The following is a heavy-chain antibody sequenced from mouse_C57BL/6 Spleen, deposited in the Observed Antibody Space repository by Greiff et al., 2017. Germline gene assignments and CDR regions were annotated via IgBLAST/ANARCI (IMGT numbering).Heavy chain of an antibody. Sequence: QVQLQQSGTELVKPGASVKLSCKASGYTFTSYWMHWVKQRPGQGLEWIGNINPSNGGTNYNEKFKSKATLTVDKSSSTAYMQLSSLTSEDSAVYYCARGGANWDVWFAYWGQGTLVTVSA. CDR2: INPSNGGT. J-gene: IGHJ3*01. D-gene: IGHD4-1*01. CDR3: ARGGANWDVWFAY. V-gene: IGHV1-53*01. CDR1: GYTFTSYW.